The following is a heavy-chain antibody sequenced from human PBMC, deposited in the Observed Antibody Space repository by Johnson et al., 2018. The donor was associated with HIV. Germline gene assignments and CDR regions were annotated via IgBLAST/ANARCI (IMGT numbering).Heavy chain of an antibody. CDR1: GFTFSNYG. Sequence: QVQLVESGGGVVQPGRSLRLSCAASGFTFSNYGMHWVRQAPGKGLEGVAVIRYDGSNKYYAESVKGRFTISRDNPKNTLYLQMNSLRREDTAVYYCAKGGVGRDGNRDAFDIWGQGTMVTVSS. CDR2: IRYDGSNK. CDR3: AKGGVGRDGNRDAFDI. J-gene: IGHJ3*02. V-gene: IGHV3-30*02. D-gene: IGHD5-24*01.